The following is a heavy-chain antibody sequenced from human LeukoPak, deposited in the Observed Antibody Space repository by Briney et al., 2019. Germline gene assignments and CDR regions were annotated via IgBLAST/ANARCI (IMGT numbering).Heavy chain of an antibody. J-gene: IGHJ4*02. CDR3: ARHSSSSSGYYFDY. CDR1: RGSLSSYY. V-gene: IGHV4-59*08. CDR2: IYYSGST. D-gene: IGHD6-6*01. Sequence: SEALSLTCTLSRGSLSSYYWSWLRPPPGRGLEGIGYIYYSGSTNYNPSLKSRVTIPVDTSKNQFSLKLGSVTAADPAVYYCARHSSSSSGYYFDYWGQGTLVTVPS.